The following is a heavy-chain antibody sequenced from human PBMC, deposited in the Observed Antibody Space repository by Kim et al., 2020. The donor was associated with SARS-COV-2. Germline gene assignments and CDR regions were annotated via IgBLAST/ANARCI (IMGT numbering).Heavy chain of an antibody. Sequence: SETLSLICAVYGGSFTDFYWNWIRQSPGKGLEWIGEINHSGSTSYNPSLKSRVTISVDTPKNQFSLSLKSVTAADMGVYYCARGVRGEGYNSPWGQGTLVTVSS. V-gene: IGHV4-34*01. CDR2: INHSGST. CDR3: ARGVRGEGYNSP. D-gene: IGHD1-1*01. CDR1: GGSFTDFY. J-gene: IGHJ5*02.